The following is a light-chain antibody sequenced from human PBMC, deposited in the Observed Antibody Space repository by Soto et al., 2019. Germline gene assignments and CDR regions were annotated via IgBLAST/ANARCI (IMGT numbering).Light chain of an antibody. Sequence: DIQMTQSPSTLSASVGDRVTITCRASQSISSWLAWYQQKPGKAPKLLIYDASSVESGVPSRCSGSGSGTEFTLPISSQQLYDFETYYGQQYKSYLCKFGQGTKVEIK. CDR2: DAS. J-gene: IGKJ1*01. CDR3: QQYKSYLCK. CDR1: QSISSW. V-gene: IGKV1-5*01.